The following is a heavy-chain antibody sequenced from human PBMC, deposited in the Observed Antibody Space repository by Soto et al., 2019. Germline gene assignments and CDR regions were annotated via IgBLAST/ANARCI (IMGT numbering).Heavy chain of an antibody. J-gene: IGHJ6*02. Sequence: TSETLSLTCTVSGGSISSYYWSWIRQPPGKGLEWIGYIYYSGSTNYNPSLKSRVTISVDTSKNQFSLKLSSVTAADTAVYYCARFDYDFWSGETTYYGMDVWGQGTTVTVSS. CDR1: GGSISSYY. CDR3: ARFDYDFWSGETTYYGMDV. D-gene: IGHD3-3*01. V-gene: IGHV4-59*01. CDR2: IYYSGST.